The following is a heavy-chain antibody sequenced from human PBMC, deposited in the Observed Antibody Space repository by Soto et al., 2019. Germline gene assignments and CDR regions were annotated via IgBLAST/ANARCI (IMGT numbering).Heavy chain of an antibody. V-gene: IGHV4-34*01. Sequence: SETLSLTCAVYGGSFSGYYWSWIRQPPGKGLEWIGEINHSGSTNYNPSLKSRVTISVDTSKNQFSLKLSSVTAADTAVYYCARGGILWFGDGSTAMGNWFDPWGQGTLVTVSS. CDR2: INHSGST. D-gene: IGHD3-10*01. CDR1: GGSFSGYY. CDR3: ARGGILWFGDGSTAMGNWFDP. J-gene: IGHJ5*02.